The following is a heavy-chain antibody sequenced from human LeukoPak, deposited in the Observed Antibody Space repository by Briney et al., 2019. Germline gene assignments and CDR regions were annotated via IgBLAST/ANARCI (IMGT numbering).Heavy chain of an antibody. V-gene: IGHV4-59*11. CDR3: ATCGYSGYDCYYYMDV. D-gene: IGHD5-12*01. CDR1: GGSISSHY. J-gene: IGHJ6*03. CDR2: TYYSGST. Sequence: SETLSLTFTVSGGSISSHYWSWIRQPPGKGLEWIGYTYYSGSTNYNPSLKSRVTISVDTSKNQFSLKLSSVTAADTAVYYCATCGYSGYDCYYYMDVWGKGTTVTVSS.